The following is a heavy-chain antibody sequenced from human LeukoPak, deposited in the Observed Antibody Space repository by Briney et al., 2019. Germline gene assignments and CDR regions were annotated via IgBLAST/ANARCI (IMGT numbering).Heavy chain of an antibody. D-gene: IGHD2-15*01. V-gene: IGHV1-2*04. Sequence: ASVKVSCKASGYTFTGYYMHWVRQAPGQGLEWMGWINPNSGGTNYAQKFQGWVTMTRDTSISTAYMELSRLRSDDTAVYYCARGYVVAATHYNWFDPWGQGTLVTVSS. J-gene: IGHJ5*02. CDR3: ARGYVVAATHYNWFDP. CDR1: GYTFTGYY. CDR2: INPNSGGT.